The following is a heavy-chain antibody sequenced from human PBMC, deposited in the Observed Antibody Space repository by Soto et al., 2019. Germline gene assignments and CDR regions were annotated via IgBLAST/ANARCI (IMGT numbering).Heavy chain of an antibody. CDR3: AKFRSEVVVAATNY. D-gene: IGHD2-15*01. V-gene: IGHV3-23*01. CDR2: ISGSGGSI. Sequence: GGSLRLSCAASGFNFSNYAMNWVRQAPGKGLEWVSAISGSGGSIFYADSVRGRFTISRDNSKTTLYLQMNSLRAEDTAIYYCAKFRSEVVVAATNYWGQGVLVTAPQ. J-gene: IGHJ4*02. CDR1: GFNFSNYA.